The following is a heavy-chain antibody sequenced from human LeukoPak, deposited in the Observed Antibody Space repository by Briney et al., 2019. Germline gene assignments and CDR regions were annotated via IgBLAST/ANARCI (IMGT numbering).Heavy chain of an antibody. J-gene: IGHJ4*02. CDR2: ISDNGGRT. CDR3: ATDREGDPSAYYLV. Sequence: GGSLRLSCAASGFTFSGYAMSWVRQAPGKGLEWVSTISDNGGRTYYADSVKGRFTISRDNSRNTLFLQMNSLRAEDSAVYYCATDREGDPSAYYLVGGQGTLITVSS. CDR1: GFTFSGYA. D-gene: IGHD3-22*01. V-gene: IGHV3-23*01.